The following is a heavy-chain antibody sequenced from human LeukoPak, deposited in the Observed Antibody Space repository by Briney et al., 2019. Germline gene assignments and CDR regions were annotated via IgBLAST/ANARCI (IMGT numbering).Heavy chain of an antibody. Sequence: ASVKVSCKASGYTFTSYGISWVRQAPGQGLEWMGWINPNSGGTNYAQKFRGRVTMTRDTSISTAYMELSRLRSDDTAVYYCARDLAYYYGSGSFSYMDVWGKGTTVTISS. CDR2: INPNSGGT. D-gene: IGHD3-10*01. J-gene: IGHJ6*03. CDR1: GYTFTSYG. V-gene: IGHV1-2*02. CDR3: ARDLAYYYGSGSFSYMDV.